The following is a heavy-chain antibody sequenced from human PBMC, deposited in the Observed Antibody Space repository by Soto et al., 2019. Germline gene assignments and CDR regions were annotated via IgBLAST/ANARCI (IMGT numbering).Heavy chain of an antibody. Sequence: GGSLRLSCAASGFTFSGSAMHWVRQASGKGLEWVGRIRSKANSYATAYAASVKGRFTISRDDSKNTAYLQMNSLKTEDTAVYYCTRRPSFGVGGWFDPWGQGTLVTVSS. J-gene: IGHJ5*02. CDR1: GFTFSGSA. CDR2: IRSKANSYAT. V-gene: IGHV3-73*01. D-gene: IGHD3-10*01. CDR3: TRRPSFGVGGWFDP.